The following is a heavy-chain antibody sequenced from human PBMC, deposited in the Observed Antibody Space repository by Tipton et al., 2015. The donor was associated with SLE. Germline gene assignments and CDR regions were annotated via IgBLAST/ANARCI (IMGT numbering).Heavy chain of an antibody. J-gene: IGHJ1*01. D-gene: IGHD3-3*01. CDR3: ARQEIFGVAGEYFQH. CDR1: GGSFSGYY. V-gene: IGHV4-34*01. Sequence: TLSLTCAVYGGSFSGYYWSWIRQPPGKGLEWIGEINHSGSTNYNPSLKRRVTISVDTSKNQFSLKLSSVTAADTAVYYCARQEIFGVAGEYFQHWGQGTLVTVSS. CDR2: INHSGST.